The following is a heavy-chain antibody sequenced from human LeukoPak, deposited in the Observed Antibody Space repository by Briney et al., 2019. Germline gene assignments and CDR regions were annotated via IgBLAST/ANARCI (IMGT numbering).Heavy chain of an antibody. J-gene: IGHJ4*02. CDR3: ARGIAVAGFDY. CDR1: GFTVSSNY. Sequence: PGGSLRLSCAVSGFTVSSNYMSWVRQAPGKGLEWVSVIYSGGSTYYADSVKGRFTISRDNSKNTLYLQMNSLRAEDTAVYYCARGIAVAGFDYWGQGTLVTVSS. V-gene: IGHV3-53*01. D-gene: IGHD6-19*01. CDR2: IYSGGST.